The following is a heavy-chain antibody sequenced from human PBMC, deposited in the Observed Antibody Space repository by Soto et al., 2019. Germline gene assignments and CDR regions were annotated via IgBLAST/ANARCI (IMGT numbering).Heavy chain of an antibody. Sequence: GASVKVCCKVSGYTITELSMHSVRQATGKGLEWMGGFDPEDGETIYAQKFQGRVTMTEDTSTDTAYMELSSLRSEDTAVYYCATFWLGCYYYGMDVWGQGTTVTVSS. J-gene: IGHJ6*02. CDR1: GYTITELS. CDR3: ATFWLGCYYYGMDV. V-gene: IGHV1-24*01. CDR2: FDPEDGET. D-gene: IGHD3-9*01.